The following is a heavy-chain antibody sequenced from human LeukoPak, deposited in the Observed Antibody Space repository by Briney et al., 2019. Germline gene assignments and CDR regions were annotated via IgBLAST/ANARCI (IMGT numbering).Heavy chain of an antibody. Sequence: ASVTVSCKPSAYTFTGYYLHWVRQAPGQGPEWVGWINPNNGDTDYAQEFQGRVSMTRVRSNSTAYPELSRLTSDDTAVYYCARRSRNGLDAFDIWGQGTMVTVSS. D-gene: IGHD2-8*01. CDR2: INPNNGDT. J-gene: IGHJ3*02. CDR3: ARRSRNGLDAFDI. CDR1: AYTFTGYY. V-gene: IGHV1-2*02.